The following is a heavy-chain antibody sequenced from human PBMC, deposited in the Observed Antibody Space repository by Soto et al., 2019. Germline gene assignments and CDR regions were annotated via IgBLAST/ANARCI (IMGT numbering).Heavy chain of an antibody. J-gene: IGHJ6*02. D-gene: IGHD3-3*01. CDR2: INAGNGNT. Sequence: ASVKVSCKASGYTFRSHAIHWVRQAPGQRLEWMGWINAGNGNTKYSQKFQGRVTITRDTSASTAYMELSSLRSEDTAVYYCARDARLRFLEWLPMDVWGQGTTVTVSS. V-gene: IGHV1-3*01. CDR3: ARDARLRFLEWLPMDV. CDR1: GYTFRSHA.